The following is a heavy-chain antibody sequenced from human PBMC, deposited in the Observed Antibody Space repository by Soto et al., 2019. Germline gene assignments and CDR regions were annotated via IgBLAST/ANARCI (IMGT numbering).Heavy chain of an antibody. CDR3: AITRGYGSGSFFDY. D-gene: IGHD3-10*01. V-gene: IGHV1-2*02. J-gene: IGHJ4*02. CDR2: INPNSGGT. Sequence: ASVKVSCKASGYTFTGYYMHWVRQAPGQGLEWMGWINPNSGGTNYAQKFQGRVTMTRDTSISTAYMELSRLRSDDTAVYYCAITRGYGSGSFFDYWGQGPLVTVSS. CDR1: GYTFTGYY.